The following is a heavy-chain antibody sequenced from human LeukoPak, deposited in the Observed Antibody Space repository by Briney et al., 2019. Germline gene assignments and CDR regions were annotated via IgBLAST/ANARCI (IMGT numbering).Heavy chain of an antibody. Sequence: GGSLRLSCAASGFTFSSYEMNWVRQAPGKGLEWISSISSSSSYIYYADSVKGRFTISRDNAKNSLYLQMNSLRAEDTAVYYCARGVVVAATPGLPDYWGQGTLVTVSS. CDR3: ARGVVVAATPGLPDY. J-gene: IGHJ4*02. CDR2: ISSSSSYI. CDR1: GFTFSSYE. D-gene: IGHD2-15*01. V-gene: IGHV3-21*01.